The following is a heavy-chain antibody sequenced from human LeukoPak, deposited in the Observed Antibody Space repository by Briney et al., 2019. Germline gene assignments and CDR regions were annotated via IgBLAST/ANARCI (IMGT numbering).Heavy chain of an antibody. CDR1: GYTFTSYS. J-gene: IGHJ5*02. V-gene: IGHV1-46*03. CDR3: AREGSDSSGYYRFDP. D-gene: IGHD3-22*01. CDR2: INPSGGST. Sequence: ASVKVSCKASGYTFTSYSMHWVRQAPGQGLEWMGIINPSGGSTSYAQKFQGRVTMTRDTSTSTVYMELSSLRSEDTAVYYCAREGSDSSGYYRFDPWGQGTLVTVSS.